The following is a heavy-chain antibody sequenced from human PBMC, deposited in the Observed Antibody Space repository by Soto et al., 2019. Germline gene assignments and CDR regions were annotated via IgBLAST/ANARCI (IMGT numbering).Heavy chain of an antibody. J-gene: IGHJ4*02. CDR3: ARGGYGDY. Sequence: QVHLVQSGAEVKKPGASVKVSCKASGYTFTSYGITWVRQAPGQGLEWMGWISAHNGNTDYAQKLQGRVIVTRDTSTSTAYWELRGVISDDTAVYYCARGGYGDYWGQGALVTVSS. CDR1: GYTFTSYG. CDR2: ISAHNGNT. V-gene: IGHV1-18*01. D-gene: IGHD1-1*01.